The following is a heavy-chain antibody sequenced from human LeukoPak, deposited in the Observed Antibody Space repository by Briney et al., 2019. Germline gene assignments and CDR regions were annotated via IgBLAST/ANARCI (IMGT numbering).Heavy chain of an antibody. D-gene: IGHD1-26*01. V-gene: IGHV3-7*01. CDR2: IRVDGSTE. J-gene: IGHJ3*02. CDR3: ATYSGPDKWDASDM. Sequence: GGSLRLSCAASGFTFSSYAMTWVRQAPGKGLEWVATIRVDGSTEYPVDSMKGRFTISRDNAKNSLHLQMNSLRAEDAAVYYCATYSGPDKWDASDMWGQGTLVTVSS. CDR1: GFTFSSYA.